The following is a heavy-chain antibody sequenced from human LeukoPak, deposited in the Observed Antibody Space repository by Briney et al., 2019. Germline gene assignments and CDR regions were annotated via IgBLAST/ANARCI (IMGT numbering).Heavy chain of an antibody. V-gene: IGHV3-7*03. CDR3: ARGGSWGWFGEFVDAFDI. CDR1: GFTFSSYW. D-gene: IGHD3-10*01. CDR2: IKQDGSEK. Sequence: PGGSLRLSCAASGFTFSSYWMNWVRQAPGKGLEWVVNIKQDGSEKYYVDSVKGRFTISRDNAKNSLFLQMNSLRAEDTAVYYCARGGSWGWFGEFVDAFDIWGQGTMVTVSS. J-gene: IGHJ3*02.